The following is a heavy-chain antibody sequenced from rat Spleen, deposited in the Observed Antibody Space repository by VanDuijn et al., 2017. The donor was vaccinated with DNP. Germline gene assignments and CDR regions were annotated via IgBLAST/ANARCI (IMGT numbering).Heavy chain of an antibody. CDR3: TSPVPSGHYVMDA. V-gene: IGHV5-20*01. CDR2: LSYDGVHA. Sequence: EVQLVESGGGLVQPGRSLKLSCAASGFTFSDYYMAWVRQAPTKGLEWVASLSYDGVHAYYRGSVKGRFTISRDNAKNSLYLHMDSLRSEDTATYYCTSPVPSGHYVMDAWGQGTAVTVSS. J-gene: IGHJ4*01. CDR1: GFTFSDYY. D-gene: IGHD4-3*01.